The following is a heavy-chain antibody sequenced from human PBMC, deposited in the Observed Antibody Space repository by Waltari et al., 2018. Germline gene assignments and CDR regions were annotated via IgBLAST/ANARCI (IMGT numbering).Heavy chain of an antibody. J-gene: IGHJ2*01. CDR2: IYYSGSP. V-gene: IGHV4-30-4*08. CDR1: GGSIRSGYYY. CDR3: ARAPVDYGDYDEVFGFDL. Sequence: QVQLQESGPGLVKPSQTLSLTCTVSGGSIRSGYYYGSWLRQPPGQGLGWIGYIYYSGSPYYNPSLKSRVTISVDTSKNQFSLKLSSVTAADTAVYYCARAPVDYGDYDEVFGFDLWGRGTLVTVSS. D-gene: IGHD4-17*01.